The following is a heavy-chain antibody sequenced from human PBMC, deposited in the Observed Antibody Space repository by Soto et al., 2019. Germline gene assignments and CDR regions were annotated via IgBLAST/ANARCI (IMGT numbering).Heavy chain of an antibody. CDR1: GLTVSPNY. Sequence: GSVRLSCVASGLTVSPNYMAWVRQARETGLECVCILYTEETTYYADSVKGRFTISRDSSKNTLFLQMDSLRAEDTAVYYCLRPRPSGENYGMDVWGQGTTVTVSS. CDR2: LYTEETT. J-gene: IGHJ6*02. D-gene: IGHD3-16*01. CDR3: LRPRPSGENYGMDV. V-gene: IGHV3-53*01.